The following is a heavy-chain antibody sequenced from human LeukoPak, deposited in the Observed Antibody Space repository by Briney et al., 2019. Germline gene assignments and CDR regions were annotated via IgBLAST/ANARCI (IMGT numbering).Heavy chain of an antibody. CDR3: VRDHAWAYDN. CDR1: GFTFSDYS. J-gene: IGHJ4*02. CDR2: IGSSSSSI. D-gene: IGHD2-21*01. Sequence: GGSLRLSCAASGFTFSDYSMNWVRQAPGKGLEWISYIGSSSSSIFYADSLKGRFTISRDNAKNSLYLQMNSLRDDDTAVYYCVRDHAWAYDNWGQGTLVTVSS. V-gene: IGHV3-48*02.